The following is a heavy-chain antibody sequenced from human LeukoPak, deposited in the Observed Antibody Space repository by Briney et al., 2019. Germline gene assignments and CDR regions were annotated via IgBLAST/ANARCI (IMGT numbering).Heavy chain of an antibody. CDR1: GYTFTGYY. CDR2: INPNSGGT. Sequence: ASVKVSCKASGYTFTGYYMHWVRQAPGQGLEWMGWINPNSGGTNYAQKFQGRVTMTRVTSISTAYMELSRLRSDDTAVYYCAREGTDIVVVGRWFDPWGQGTLVTVSS. CDR3: AREGTDIVVVGRWFDP. D-gene: IGHD2-2*01. V-gene: IGHV1-2*02. J-gene: IGHJ5*02.